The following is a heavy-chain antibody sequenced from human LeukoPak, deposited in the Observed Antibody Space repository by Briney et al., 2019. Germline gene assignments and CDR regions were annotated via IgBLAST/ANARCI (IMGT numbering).Heavy chain of an antibody. D-gene: IGHD1-26*01. J-gene: IGHJ3*02. CDR3: ARPIVEWELPGRAFDI. CDR2: INPSGST. CDR1: RGSFSGYY. V-gene: IGHV4-34*01. Sequence: SETLSLTCAVYRGSFSGYYWSWIRQPPGKGLEWIGEINPSGSTNYNPSLKSRVTISVDTSKNQFSLRLSSVTAADTAVYYCARPIVEWELPGRAFDIWGQGTEVTVSS.